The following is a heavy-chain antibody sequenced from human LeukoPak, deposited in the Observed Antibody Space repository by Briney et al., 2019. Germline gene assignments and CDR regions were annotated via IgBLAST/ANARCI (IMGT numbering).Heavy chain of an antibody. CDR2: INNDSGVI. CDR1: GFTFRNYS. Sequence: GGSLRLSCAASGFTFRNYSMTWVRQAPGKGLEWISFINNDSGVIYYADSVKGRFAISRDNAKNSLYLQVISLRAEDTAVYYCAKVYDFWSGYDFDYWGQGTLVTVSS. D-gene: IGHD3-3*01. J-gene: IGHJ4*02. V-gene: IGHV3-48*01. CDR3: AKVYDFWSGYDFDY.